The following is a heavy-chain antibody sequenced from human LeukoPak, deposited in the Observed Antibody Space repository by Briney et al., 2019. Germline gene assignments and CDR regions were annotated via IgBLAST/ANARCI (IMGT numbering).Heavy chain of an antibody. CDR2: IGGNT. CDR3: AKEAGASYGYGMDV. J-gene: IGHJ6*02. D-gene: IGHD5-18*01. Sequence: GGSLRLSCAASGFTFSSYAMSWVRQAPGKGLEWVSSIGGNTYYADSVKGRFTISRDNSKNTLFLQMDSLRAGDTALYYCAKEAGASYGYGMDVWGQGTTVTVSS. CDR1: GFTFSSYA. V-gene: IGHV3-23*01.